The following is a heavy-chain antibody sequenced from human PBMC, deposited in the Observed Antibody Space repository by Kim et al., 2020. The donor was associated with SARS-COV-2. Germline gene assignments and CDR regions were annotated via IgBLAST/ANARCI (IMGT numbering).Heavy chain of an antibody. CDR3: ATTTKDL. D-gene: IGHD4-17*01. Sequence: ASVKVSCKGSGYTFTGYYVHWVRQAPGQGLEWMGRIDPNSGGTNFAQKFQGRVTMTRDTSISTAYMELSRLTSDDTAMYYCATTTKDLWGRGTLVTVSS. CDR1: GYTFTGYY. J-gene: IGHJ2*01. CDR2: IDPNSGGT. V-gene: IGHV1-2*06.